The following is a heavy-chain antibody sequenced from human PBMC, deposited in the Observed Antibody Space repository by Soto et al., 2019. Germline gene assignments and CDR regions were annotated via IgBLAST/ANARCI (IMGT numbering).Heavy chain of an antibody. Sequence: GGSLRLSCAASGFTFSTYWMSWVRQAPGKGLEWVANIKQEGDEKDYADSVKGRFTISRDNAKNSVDLQMNSLRAEDTAVYYCARDEVGGYYYAWGQGTLVTVSS. V-gene: IGHV3-7*01. D-gene: IGHD3-22*01. J-gene: IGHJ4*02. CDR2: IKQEGDEK. CDR1: GFTFSTYW. CDR3: ARDEVGGYYYA.